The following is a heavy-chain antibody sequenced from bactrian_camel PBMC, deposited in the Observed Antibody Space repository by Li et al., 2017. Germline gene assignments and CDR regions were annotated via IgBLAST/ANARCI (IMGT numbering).Heavy chain of an antibody. V-gene: IGHV3S53*01. D-gene: IGHD5*01. J-gene: IGHJ6*01. CDR2: IDIGGST. CDR1: GNLGNRYS. Sequence: HVQLVESGGGSVQAGGSLRLPCVASGNLGNRYSMAWFRQAPGNEREGVAAIDIGGSTTYADSVKGRFTISTDNTKKTLYLQMNSLRPEDTAVYYCAADHTGLVDFADWGQGTQVTVS. CDR3: AADHTGLVDFAD.